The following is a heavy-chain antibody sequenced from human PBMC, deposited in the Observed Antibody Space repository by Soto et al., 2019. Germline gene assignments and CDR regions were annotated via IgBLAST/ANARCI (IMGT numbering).Heavy chain of an antibody. CDR3: ARSGYDSGSYYFDY. CDR1: GGSICSGGYY. D-gene: IGHD5-12*01. CDR2: IYYSGST. J-gene: IGHJ4*02. V-gene: IGHV4-31*03. Sequence: SETLSLTCTVSGGSICSGGYYWSWIRQHPGKGLEWIGYIYYSGSTYYNPSLKSRVTISVDTSKNQFSLKLSSVTAADTAVYYCARSGYDSGSYYFDYWGQGTLVTVSS.